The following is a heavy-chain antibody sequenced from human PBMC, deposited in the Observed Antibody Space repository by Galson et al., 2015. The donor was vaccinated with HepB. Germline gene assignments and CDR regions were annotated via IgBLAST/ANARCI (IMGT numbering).Heavy chain of an antibody. D-gene: IGHD3-10*01. V-gene: IGHV3-30-3*01. CDR3: ARDRVLLWFGELASSGYWFDP. Sequence: SLRLSCAASGFTFSSYAMHWVRQAPGKGLEWVAVISYDGSNKYYADSVKGRFTISRDNSKNTLYLQMNSLRAEDTAVYYCARDRVLLWFGELASSGYWFDPWGQGTLVTVSS. J-gene: IGHJ5*02. CDR1: GFTFSSYA. CDR2: ISYDGSNK.